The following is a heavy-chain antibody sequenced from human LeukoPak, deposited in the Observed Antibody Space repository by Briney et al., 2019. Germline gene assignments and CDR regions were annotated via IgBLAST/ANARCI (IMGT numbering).Heavy chain of an antibody. Sequence: PGGSLILSCAASGLTVSSSYISWVRQAPGKGLEWVSVLYSGANTYYADSVKGRFTISRDNSKNTLYLQMNSLRAEDTAVYYCAKDIGHCSGGSCYSSGFQHWGQGALVAVSS. J-gene: IGHJ1*01. CDR1: GLTVSSSY. V-gene: IGHV3-66*01. CDR3: AKDIGHCSGGSCYSSGFQH. CDR2: LYSGANT. D-gene: IGHD2-15*01.